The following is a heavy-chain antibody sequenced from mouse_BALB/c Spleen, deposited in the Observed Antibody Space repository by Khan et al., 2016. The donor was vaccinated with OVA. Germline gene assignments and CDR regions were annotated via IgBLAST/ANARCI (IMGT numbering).Heavy chain of an antibody. CDR2: ISSGSSTI. Sequence: EVELVESGGGLVQPGGSRKLSCAASGFTFSSFGMHWVRQAPEKGLEWVAYISSGSSTIYYADTVKGRFTISRDSPRNTLFLQMTSLRSEDTAMYYCESSNWDYWGQGTTLTVSS. CDR1: GFTFSSFG. D-gene: IGHD4-1*01. V-gene: IGHV5-17*02. CDR3: ESSNWDY. J-gene: IGHJ2*01.